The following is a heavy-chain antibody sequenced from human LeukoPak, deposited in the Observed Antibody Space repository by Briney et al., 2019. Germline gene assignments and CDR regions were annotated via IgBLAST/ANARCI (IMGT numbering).Heavy chain of an antibody. V-gene: IGHV3-33*01. CDR3: ARDSIVGAIAPPDY. CDR1: GFTFSSYG. Sequence: PGGSLRLSCAASGFTFSSYGMHWVRQAPGKGLEWVAVIWYDGSNKYYADSVKGRFTISGDNSKNTLYLQMNSLRAEDTAVYYCARDSIVGAIAPPDYWGQGTLVTVSS. D-gene: IGHD1-26*01. CDR2: IWYDGSNK. J-gene: IGHJ4*02.